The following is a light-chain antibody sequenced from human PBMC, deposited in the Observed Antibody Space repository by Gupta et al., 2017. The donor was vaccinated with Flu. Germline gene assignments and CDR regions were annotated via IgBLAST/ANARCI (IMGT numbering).Light chain of an antibody. CDR1: VLSEAY. CDR2: KDT. Sequence: SALTQPPSVSVSPGQTAEISCSGDVLSEAYVYWYQQKPGQAPVVVLQKDTVRPTGIPERFSGSTSGTKVTVTISGGQAEDEGDYYGQAADRSDKWVFGGGTKLTV. J-gene: IGLJ3*02. CDR3: QAADRSDKWV. V-gene: IGLV3-25*03.